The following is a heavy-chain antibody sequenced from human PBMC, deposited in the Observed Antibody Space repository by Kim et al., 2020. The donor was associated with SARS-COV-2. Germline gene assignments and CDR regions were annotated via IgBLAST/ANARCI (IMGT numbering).Heavy chain of an antibody. CDR2: ISYSGTT. Sequence: SETLSLTCSVSSGSISANSYYWGWIRQPPGKGLEWIGNISYSGTTYYNPSLKSRVTISVDTSRNHFSLKLTSVTAADTAVYYCARARLEMATSFFYYWG. J-gene: IGHJ4*03. CDR1: SGSISANSYY. D-gene: IGHD5-12*01. CDR3: ARARLEMATSFFYY. V-gene: IGHV4-39*02.